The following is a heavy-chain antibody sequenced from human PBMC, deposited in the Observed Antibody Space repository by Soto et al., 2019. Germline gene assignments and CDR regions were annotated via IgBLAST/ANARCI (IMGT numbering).Heavy chain of an antibody. V-gene: IGHV1-69*06. CDR2: VLPLTGST. CDR1: GGLFSVFS. Sequence: QVQLVQSGAEVKKPGSSVKVSCKTSGGLFSVFSFNWVRQAPGQGLEWMGGVLPLTGSTDYAQKFQGRLTITADRSTSTTYMALSRLTSDDTANYHCATIRARGAPLRFEDGGQGTLISVSS. D-gene: IGHD5-12*01. J-gene: IGHJ4*01. CDR3: ATIRARGAPLRFED.